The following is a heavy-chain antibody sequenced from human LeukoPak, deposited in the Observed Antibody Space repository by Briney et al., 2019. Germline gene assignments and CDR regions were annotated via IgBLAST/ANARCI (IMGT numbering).Heavy chain of an antibody. D-gene: IGHD5-12*01. CDR1: GFTFSSYG. CDR3: ASHVDIVATITLDY. V-gene: IGHV3-30*02. CDR2: IRYDGSNK. Sequence: GGSLRLSCAASGFTFSSYGMHWVRQAPGKGLEWVAFIRYDGSNKYYADSVKGRFTISRDNSKNTLYLQMNSLRAEDTAVYYCASHVDIVATITLDYWGQGTLVTVSS. J-gene: IGHJ4*02.